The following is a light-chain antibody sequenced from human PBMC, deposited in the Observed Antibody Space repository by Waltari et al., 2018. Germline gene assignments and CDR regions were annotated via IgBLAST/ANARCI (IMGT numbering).Light chain of an antibody. Sequence: QSVLTQPASVSGSPGQSITISCTGTSSDVGGYNYVSWFQQHPGRVPKLMIYDVSKRPSGVSNRFSGSKSGNAASLTISGLQAEDEADYYCSSYTSISTLVFGAGTKVTVL. CDR2: DVS. V-gene: IGLV2-14*01. J-gene: IGLJ3*02. CDR1: SSDVGGYNY. CDR3: SSYTSISTLV.